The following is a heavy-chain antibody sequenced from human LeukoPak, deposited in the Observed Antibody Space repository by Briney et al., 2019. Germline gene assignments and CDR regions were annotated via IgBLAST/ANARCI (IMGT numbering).Heavy chain of an antibody. Sequence: GGSLRLSCAASGFTFSRHAITWVRQAPGKGLEYVSAISSNGGNTYYANSVKGRFTISRDNSKNTLYLQMGSLRAEDMAVYYCARVSGRVSTNPIDYWGQGTQVTVSS. CDR3: ARVSGRVSTNPIDY. CDR2: ISSNGGNT. V-gene: IGHV3-64*01. D-gene: IGHD3-10*01. CDR1: GFTFSRHA. J-gene: IGHJ4*02.